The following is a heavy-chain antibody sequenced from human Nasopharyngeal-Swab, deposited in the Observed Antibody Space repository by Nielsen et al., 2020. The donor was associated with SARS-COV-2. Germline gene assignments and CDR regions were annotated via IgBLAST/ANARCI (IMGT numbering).Heavy chain of an antibody. D-gene: IGHD3-10*01. J-gene: IGHJ4*02. V-gene: IGHV3-21*01. CDR1: GFTFGSFG. CDR3: AKDHFYDSGSYDRLYFDF. Sequence: GESLKISCAGSGFTFGSFGMTWVRQAPGKGLEWVSYISPSSGYIYYAESLKGRITISRDNGKNSVYLLMNSLRADDTAVYYCAKDHFYDSGSYDRLYFDFWGQGTLVTVSS. CDR2: ISPSSGYI.